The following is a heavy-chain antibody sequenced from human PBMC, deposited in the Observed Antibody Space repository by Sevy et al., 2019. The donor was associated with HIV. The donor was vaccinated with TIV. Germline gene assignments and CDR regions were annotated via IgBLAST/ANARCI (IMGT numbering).Heavy chain of an antibody. CDR3: ARGAYYGSGYNWFDP. V-gene: IGHV7-4-1*02. CDR1: GYTFTRYT. D-gene: IGHD3-10*01. Sequence: ASVKVSCKTSGYTFTRYTMNWVRQAPGQGLEWMGWINTDTGNPTYAQGFTGRFVLSFDTSVKTAYLQISSLRAEDTAIYYCARGAYYGSGYNWFDPWGQGTLVTVSS. CDR2: INTDTGNP. J-gene: IGHJ5*02.